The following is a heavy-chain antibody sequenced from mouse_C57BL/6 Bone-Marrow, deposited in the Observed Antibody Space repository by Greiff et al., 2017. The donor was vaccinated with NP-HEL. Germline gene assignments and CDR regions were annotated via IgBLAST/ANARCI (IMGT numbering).Heavy chain of an antibody. J-gene: IGHJ2*01. CDR3: ARWGTPVLEDY. Sequence: QVQLQQSGAELARPGASVKLSCKASGYTFTSYGISWVKQRTGQGLEWIGEIYPRSGNTYYNEKFKGKATLTADKSSSTAYMELRSLTSEDSAVSFCARWGTPVLEDYWGQGTPLTVSS. CDR2: IYPRSGNT. CDR1: GYTFTSYG. V-gene: IGHV1-81*01. D-gene: IGHD1-1*01.